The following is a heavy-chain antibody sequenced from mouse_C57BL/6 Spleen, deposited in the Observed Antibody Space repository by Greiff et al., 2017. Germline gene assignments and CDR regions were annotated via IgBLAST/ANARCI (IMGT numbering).Heavy chain of an antibody. CDR2: IDPSDSYT. V-gene: IGHV1-69*01. J-gene: IGHJ2*01. CDR1: GYTFTSYW. CDR3: ARGGVRRYFDD. Sequence: QVQLQQPGAELVMPGASVKLSCKASGYTFTSYWMHWVKQRPGQGLEWIGEIDPSDSYTNYNQKFKGKSTLTVDKSSSTAYMQLSSLTSEDSAVYYCARGGVRRYFDDWGQGTTLTVSS.